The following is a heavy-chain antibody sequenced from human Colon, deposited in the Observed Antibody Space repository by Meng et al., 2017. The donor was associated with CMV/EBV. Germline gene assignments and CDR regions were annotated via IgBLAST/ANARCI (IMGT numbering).Heavy chain of an antibody. CDR1: GFTFSSYS. J-gene: IGHJ4*02. Sequence: GEALKISWAASGFTFSSYSMNWVRQAPGKGLEWVSSISSSSYIYYADSVKGRFTISRDNAKNSLYLQMNSLRAEDTAVYYCARDSCSSTSCYYYWGQGTLVTVSS. CDR2: ISSSSYI. CDR3: ARDSCSSTSCYYY. V-gene: IGHV3-21*01. D-gene: IGHD2-2*01.